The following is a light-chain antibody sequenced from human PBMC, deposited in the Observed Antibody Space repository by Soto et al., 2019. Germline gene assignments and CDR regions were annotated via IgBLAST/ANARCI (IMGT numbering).Light chain of an antibody. CDR2: DVN. CDR1: SSDVGAYNY. V-gene: IGLV2-11*01. J-gene: IGLJ1*01. CDR3: CSYAGTFTFV. Sequence: SALTQPRSVSGSPGQSVTISCTGSSSDVGAYNYVSWYQQYPGKAPKVVIYDVNQRPSGVTDRFSGSKSGNTASLTISGLQAEDEADYYCCSYAGTFTFVFGSGTKVTVL.